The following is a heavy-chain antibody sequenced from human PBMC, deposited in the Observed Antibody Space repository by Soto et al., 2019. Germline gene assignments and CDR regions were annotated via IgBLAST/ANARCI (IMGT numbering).Heavy chain of an antibody. CDR3: AKAGGYDILTGYRNRFDP. J-gene: IGHJ5*02. V-gene: IGHV3-23*01. CDR1: GFTFTSYA. Sequence: EVQLLESGGGLVQPGGSLRLSCAASGFTFTSYAMSWVRQAPGKGLEWVSGISGGGGSTYYAASVKGRFTISRDNSKSTLYLQMIRLGAEDTGVYYCAKAGGYDILTGYRNRFDPWGQGTRVTVSS. CDR2: ISGGGGST. D-gene: IGHD3-9*01.